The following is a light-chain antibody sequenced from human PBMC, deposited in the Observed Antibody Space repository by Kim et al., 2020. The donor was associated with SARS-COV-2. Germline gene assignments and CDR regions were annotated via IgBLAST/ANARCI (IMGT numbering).Light chain of an antibody. V-gene: IGKV1-5*01. CDR1: QSISSW. CDR3: QQYNSYLYT. J-gene: IGKJ2*01. CDR2: DAS. Sequence: ASEGDRVTITCRASQSISSWLAWYQQKPGKAPKLLIYDASSLESGVTSRFSGSGSGTEFTLTISSLQPDDFATYYCQQYNSYLYTFGQGTKVDIK.